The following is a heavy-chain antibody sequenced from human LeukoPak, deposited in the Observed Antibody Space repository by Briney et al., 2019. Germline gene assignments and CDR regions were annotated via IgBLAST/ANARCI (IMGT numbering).Heavy chain of an antibody. CDR3: ARGTGSGSPIYYYMDV. CDR2: IYYSGST. V-gene: IGHV4-39*07. Sequence: SETLSLTCTVSGGSISSSSYYWGWIRQPPGKGLEWIGSIYYSGSTYYNPSLKSRVTTSVDTSKNQFSLKLSSVTAADTAVYYCARGTGSGSPIYYYMDVWGKGTTVTVSS. D-gene: IGHD1-26*01. CDR1: GGSISSSSYY. J-gene: IGHJ6*03.